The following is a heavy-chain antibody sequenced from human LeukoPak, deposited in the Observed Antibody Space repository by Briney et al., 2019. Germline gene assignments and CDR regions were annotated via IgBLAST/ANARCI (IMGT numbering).Heavy chain of an antibody. J-gene: IGHJ4*02. V-gene: IGHV3-23*01. CDR3: AKGGKWDVTPFDY. D-gene: IGHD1-26*01. Sequence: PGGSLRLSCEASGFTFTSYSMNWVRQAPGRGREWVATMSGGGDSKYYADSVKGRFTISRDNYKNTLYLQVNSLRAEDTAVYYCAKGGKWDVTPFDYWGQGTLVTVSS. CDR1: GFTFTSYS. CDR2: MSGGGDSK.